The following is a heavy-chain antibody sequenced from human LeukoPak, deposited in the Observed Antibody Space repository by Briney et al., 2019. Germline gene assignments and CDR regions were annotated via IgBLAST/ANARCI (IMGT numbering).Heavy chain of an antibody. D-gene: IGHD4-23*01. CDR1: GFTVKDNF. V-gene: IGHV3-11*04. CDR2: TSSSSNTI. Sequence: GGSLRLSCAASGFTVKDNFMSWVRQAPGKGLEWVSYTSSSSNTIYYADSVKGRFTISRDNAKNPLYLQMNSLRADDTAMYYCARVGYGGNLFVCYWGQGTLVTVSS. J-gene: IGHJ4*02. CDR3: ARVGYGGNLFVCY.